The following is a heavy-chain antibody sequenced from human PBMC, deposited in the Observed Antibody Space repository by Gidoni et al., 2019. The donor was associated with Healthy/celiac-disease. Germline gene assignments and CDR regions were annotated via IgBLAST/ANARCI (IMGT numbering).Heavy chain of an antibody. D-gene: IGHD2-2*01. J-gene: IGHJ4*02. V-gene: IGHV3-30*04. CDR2: ISYEGSNK. CDR1: GFTFRSYA. Sequence: QVQLVESGGGVVQPGRSLRLSCAASGFTFRSYAMHWVRQAPGKGLGWVAVISYEGSNKYYADSVKGRFTISRDNSKNTLYLQMNSLRAEDTAVYYCARDGRRYCSSTSCSPSDYWGQGTLVTVSS. CDR3: ARDGRRYCSSTSCSPSDY.